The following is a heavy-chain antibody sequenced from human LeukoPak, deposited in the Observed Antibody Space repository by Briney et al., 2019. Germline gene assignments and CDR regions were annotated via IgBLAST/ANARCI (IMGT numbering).Heavy chain of an antibody. D-gene: IGHD6-19*01. CDR2: IYYSGST. CDR1: GGSISSYY. Sequence: PSETLSLTCTVSGGSISSYYWSWLRQPPGKGLEWIGYIYYSGSTNYNPSLKSRVTISVDTSKNQFSLKLSSVTAADTAVYYCARHRSSGWSAIDYWGQGTLVTVSS. J-gene: IGHJ4*02. V-gene: IGHV4-59*08. CDR3: ARHRSSGWSAIDY.